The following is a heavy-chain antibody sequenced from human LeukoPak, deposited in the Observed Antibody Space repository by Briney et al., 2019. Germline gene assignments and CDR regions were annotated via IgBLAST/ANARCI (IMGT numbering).Heavy chain of an antibody. D-gene: IGHD6-19*01. CDR2: ISVSAGST. Sequence: GGSLRLSCAASGFTFSSYWMHWVRQAPGKGLVWVSAISVSAGSTYYADSVKGRFTISRDNSKNTLSLQMNSLRAEDTAVYYCAKESIAVAGTCFDYWGQGTLVTVSS. CDR1: GFTFSSYW. V-gene: IGHV3-23*01. J-gene: IGHJ4*02. CDR3: AKESIAVAGTCFDY.